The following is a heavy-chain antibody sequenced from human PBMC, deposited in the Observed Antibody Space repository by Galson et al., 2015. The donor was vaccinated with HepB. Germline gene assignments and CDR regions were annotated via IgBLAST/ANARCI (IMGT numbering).Heavy chain of an antibody. V-gene: IGHV3-23*01. Sequence: SLRLSCAASGFTFSSYAMSWVRQAPGKGLEWVSAISGSGGSTYYAGSVKGRFTISRDNSKSTLYLQMNSLRAEDTAVYYCAKSLLVVAAKAPDYWGQGTLVTVSS. CDR3: AKSLLVVAAKAPDY. J-gene: IGHJ4*02. CDR1: GFTFSSYA. D-gene: IGHD2-15*01. CDR2: ISGSGGST.